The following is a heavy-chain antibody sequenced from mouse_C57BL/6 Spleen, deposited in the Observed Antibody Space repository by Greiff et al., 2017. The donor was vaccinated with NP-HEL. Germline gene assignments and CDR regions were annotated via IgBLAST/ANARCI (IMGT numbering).Heavy chain of an antibody. CDR2: ISYDGSN. V-gene: IGHV3-6*01. J-gene: IGHJ2*01. Sequence: VQLKESGPGLVKPSQSLSLTCSVTGFSITSGYYWNWIRQFPGNKLEWMGYISYDGSNNYNPSLKNRISITRDTSKNQFFLKLNSMTTEDTATYYCARDGLGTYYFDYWGQGTTLTVSS. CDR3: ARDGLGTYYFDY. D-gene: IGHD4-1*01. CDR1: GFSITSGYY.